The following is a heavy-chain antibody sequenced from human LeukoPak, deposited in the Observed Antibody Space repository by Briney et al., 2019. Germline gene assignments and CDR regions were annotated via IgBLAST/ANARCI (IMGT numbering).Heavy chain of an antibody. CDR1: AGSISSSSTY. CDR2: IYYSKNT. CDR3: VSPRGFSYGYFDY. Sequence: SETLSLTWTVTAGSISSSSTYWGWIRQHQRKGLEWIGSIYYSKNTYYNPSLKSRGTISAHTSKNQFSLTLGSVSATDTALYYCVSPRGFSYGYFDYWGQGTLFTVSS. V-gene: IGHV4-39*01. D-gene: IGHD5-18*01. J-gene: IGHJ4*02.